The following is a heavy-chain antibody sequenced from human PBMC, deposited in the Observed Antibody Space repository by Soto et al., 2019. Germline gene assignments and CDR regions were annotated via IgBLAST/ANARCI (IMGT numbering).Heavy chain of an antibody. D-gene: IGHD7-27*01. CDR2: INHSGST. CDR3: ARVGNTLRTLNY. V-gene: IGHV4-34*01. J-gene: IGHJ4*02. Sequence: SETLSLTCAVYGGSFSGYYWGWIRQPPGKGLEWIGEINHSGSTNYNPSLKSRVTISVDTSKNQFSLKLSSVTAADTAVYYCARVGNTLRTLNYWGQGTLVTVYS. CDR1: GGSFSGYY.